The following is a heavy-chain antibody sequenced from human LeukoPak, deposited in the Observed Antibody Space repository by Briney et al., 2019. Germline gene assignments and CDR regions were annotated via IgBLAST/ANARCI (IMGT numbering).Heavy chain of an antibody. V-gene: IGHV1-18*01. D-gene: IGHD3-22*01. CDR3: ARAKYDSSGYYWFDP. Sequence: ASVKVSCKASGYTFTSYGISWVRQAPGQGLEWMGWISAYNGYTKYAEKLQGRVTMTTDTSTSTAYMELRSLRSDGTAVYYCARAKYDSSGYYWFDPWGQGTPVTVSS. CDR2: ISAYNGYT. CDR1: GYTFTSYG. J-gene: IGHJ5*02.